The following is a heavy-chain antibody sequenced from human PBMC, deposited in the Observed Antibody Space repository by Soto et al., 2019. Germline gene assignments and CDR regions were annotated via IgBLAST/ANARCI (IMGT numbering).Heavy chain of an antibody. CDR2: ISYDGSNK. J-gene: IGHJ6*02. Sequence: VGSLRLSCAASGFTFSAYGMHWVRQAPGKGLEWVAVISYDGSNKYYADSVKGRFTISRDNSKNTLYLQMNSLRAEDTAVYFCAKVTFSGDYYYSYGLDVWGQGTTVTVSS. V-gene: IGHV3-30*18. D-gene: IGHD1-26*01. CDR1: GFTFSAYG. CDR3: AKVTFSGDYYYSYGLDV.